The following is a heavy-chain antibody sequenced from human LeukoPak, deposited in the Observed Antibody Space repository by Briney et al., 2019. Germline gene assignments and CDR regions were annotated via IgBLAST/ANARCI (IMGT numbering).Heavy chain of an antibody. Sequence: GGSLRLSCAASGFTFSSYGIHWVRQAPGKGLEWVAVIWHDGRNKYYADSVKGRFTISRDNSKNTVLLQMNSLRAEDTAIYYCARDRGSDEATDYWGQGTLVTVSS. V-gene: IGHV3-33*01. CDR2: IWHDGRNK. CDR1: GFTFSSYG. D-gene: IGHD2-21*02. CDR3: ARDRGSDEATDY. J-gene: IGHJ4*02.